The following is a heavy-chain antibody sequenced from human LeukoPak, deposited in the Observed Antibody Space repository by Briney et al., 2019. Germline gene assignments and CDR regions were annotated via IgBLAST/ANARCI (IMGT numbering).Heavy chain of an antibody. CDR3: ARGGSYYLYYFDY. D-gene: IGHD1-26*01. Sequence: KSGGSLRLSCAASGFTFSDYYMSWVRQAPGKGLAWVSYIGISSETIYYADSVKGRFTISRDNAKNSLSLQMNSLRAEDTAVYYCARGGSYYLYYFDYWGQGTPVTVSS. CDR1: GFTFSDYY. CDR2: IGISSETI. V-gene: IGHV3-11*04. J-gene: IGHJ4*02.